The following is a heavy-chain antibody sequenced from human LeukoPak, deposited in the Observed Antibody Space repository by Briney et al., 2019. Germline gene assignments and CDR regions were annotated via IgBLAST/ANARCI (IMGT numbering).Heavy chain of an antibody. Sequence: ASVKVSCKASGYTFTSYGISWVRQAPGQGLEWMGWISAYNGNTNYAQKLQGRVTMTTDTSTSTVYMELRSLRSDDTAVYYCARGEIYGSGSYRKNYFDYWGQGTLVTVSS. CDR1: GYTFTSYG. D-gene: IGHD3-10*01. CDR2: ISAYNGNT. V-gene: IGHV1-18*01. J-gene: IGHJ4*02. CDR3: ARGEIYGSGSYRKNYFDY.